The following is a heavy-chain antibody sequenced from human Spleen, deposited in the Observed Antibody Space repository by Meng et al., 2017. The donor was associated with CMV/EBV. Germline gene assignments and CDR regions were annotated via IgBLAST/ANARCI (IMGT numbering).Heavy chain of an antibody. Sequence: GESLKISCVASGFTFSVYSMNWVRQAPGKGLEWVSSISSSSSFIYYGDSVKGRLTISRDNAENSLYLQMNGLRAEDTAVYYCARESSSSHALDVWGQGTTVTVSS. CDR3: ARESSSSHALDV. J-gene: IGHJ6*02. CDR2: ISSSSSFI. CDR1: GFTFSVYS. V-gene: IGHV3-21*06. D-gene: IGHD2-2*01.